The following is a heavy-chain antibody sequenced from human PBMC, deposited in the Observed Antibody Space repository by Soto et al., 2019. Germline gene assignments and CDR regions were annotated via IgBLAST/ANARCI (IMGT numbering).Heavy chain of an antibody. D-gene: IGHD2-15*01. CDR2: ISAYNCNT. J-gene: IGHJ4*02. CDR3: ASGNSGGKQPNFAD. V-gene: IGHV1-18*01. Sequence: RQAPGQGLDWMGWISAYNCNTNYAQKLQGRVTMTTDTSTSTTYIELRSLRSDDTAVYYSASGNSGGKQPNFADWGQGSLVSVSS.